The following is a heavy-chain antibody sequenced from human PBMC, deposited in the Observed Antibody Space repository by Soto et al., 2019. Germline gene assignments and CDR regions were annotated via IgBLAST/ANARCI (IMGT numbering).Heavy chain of an antibody. Sequence: QVQLEQSGAEVKRPGSSVKVSCKTSGGNFNSYPISWVRQAPGHGLEWMGKIIPIFGTPDYAQKFQGRVTINADEATTTVYMDLRSLKSDDSAVYYCERDSRLWGSTGWKRENLFDIWGQGTMVTVSS. D-gene: IGHD3-16*01. V-gene: IGHV1-69*18. CDR1: GGNFNSYP. CDR2: IIPIFGTP. J-gene: IGHJ3*02. CDR3: ERDSRLWGSTGWKRENLFDI.